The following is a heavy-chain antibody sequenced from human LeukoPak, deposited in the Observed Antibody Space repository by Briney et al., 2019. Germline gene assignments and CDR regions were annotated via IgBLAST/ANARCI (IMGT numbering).Heavy chain of an antibody. CDR3: ARRGIGVNPYFDY. Sequence: SETLSLTCTVSGGSISSYYGSWIRQPPGKGLEWIGYFSYSGSTNYNTSLKSRVTISVDTSKNQFSLKLRSVNAAATAVYYCARRGIGVNPYFDYWGQGTLVTVSS. CDR2: FSYSGST. D-gene: IGHD3-3*01. CDR1: GGSISSYY. J-gene: IGHJ4*02. V-gene: IGHV4-59*08.